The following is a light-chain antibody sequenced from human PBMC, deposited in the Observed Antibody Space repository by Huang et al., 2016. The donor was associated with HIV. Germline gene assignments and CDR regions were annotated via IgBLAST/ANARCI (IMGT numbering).Light chain of an antibody. CDR3: QQYNNWPPLIT. J-gene: IGKJ5*01. CDR2: GAS. CDR1: QSVSST. V-gene: IGKV3-15*01. Sequence: EIVMTQSPATLSVSPGERATLSCRASQSVSSTLAWYQHTPGQAPRLLIYGASTRATGIPARFSGSGSGTEFTLTISSLQSEDFAVYYCQQYNNWPPLITFGQGTRLEIK.